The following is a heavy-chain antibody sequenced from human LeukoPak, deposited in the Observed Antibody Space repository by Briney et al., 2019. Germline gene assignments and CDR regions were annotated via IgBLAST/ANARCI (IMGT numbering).Heavy chain of an antibody. Sequence: SETLSLTCTVSGGSISSYYWSWIRQLAGKGLEWIGRIYTSGSTNYNPSLKSRVTMSVDTSKNQFSLKLSSVTAADTAVYYCARQYYYDSSGYSKSDAFDIWGQGTMVTVSS. CDR2: IYTSGST. D-gene: IGHD3-22*01. CDR3: ARQYYYDSSGYSKSDAFDI. V-gene: IGHV4-4*07. CDR1: GGSISSYY. J-gene: IGHJ3*02.